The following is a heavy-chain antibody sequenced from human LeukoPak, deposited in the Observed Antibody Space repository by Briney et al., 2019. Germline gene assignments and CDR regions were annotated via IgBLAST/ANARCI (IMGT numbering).Heavy chain of an antibody. CDR1: GFTFDDYA. CDR2: ISWNSGSI. CDR3: ARGGYYYDSSGYSDYFDY. D-gene: IGHD3-22*01. V-gene: IGHV3-9*03. Sequence: GRSLRLSCAASGFTFDDYAVHWVRQAPGKGLEWVSGISWNSGSIGYADSVKGRFTISRDNAKNSLYLQMNSLRAEDMALYYCARGGYYYDSSGYSDYFDYWGQGTLVTVSS. J-gene: IGHJ4*02.